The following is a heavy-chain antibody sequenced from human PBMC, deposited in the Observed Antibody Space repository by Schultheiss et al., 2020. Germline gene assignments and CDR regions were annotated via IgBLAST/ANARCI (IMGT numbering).Heavy chain of an antibody. CDR2: IYHSGST. CDR3: ARSRGGYYYDSTGGPFDY. CDR1: GGSISSGGFS. V-gene: IGHV4-30-2*01. J-gene: IGHJ4*02. Sequence: SETLSLTCAVSGGSISSGGFSWSWIRQPPGKGLEWIGYIYHSGSTYFNPSLKSRVTLSVDRSKNQFSLKLSSVTAADTALYYCARSRGGYYYDSTGGPFDYWGQGTLVTVSS. D-gene: IGHD3-22*01.